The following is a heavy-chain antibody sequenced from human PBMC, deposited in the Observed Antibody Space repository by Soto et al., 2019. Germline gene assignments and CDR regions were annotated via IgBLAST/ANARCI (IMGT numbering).Heavy chain of an antibody. Sequence: QVQLQQWGAGLLKPSETLSLTCAVNGGSLTGYYWSWIRQPPGKGLEWIGEIKDGGSTNYSPSLRGRVTTSADTSKNQFSLRLNSVTAADTAVYFCARGQEGIVATHWDQGTLVTVSS. CDR1: GGSLTGYY. CDR3: ARGQEGIVATH. D-gene: IGHD5-12*01. J-gene: IGHJ4*02. V-gene: IGHV4-34*01. CDR2: IKDGGST.